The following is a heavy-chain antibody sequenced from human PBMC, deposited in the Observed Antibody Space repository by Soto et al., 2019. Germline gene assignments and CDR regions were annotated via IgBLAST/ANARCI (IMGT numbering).Heavy chain of an antibody. Sequence: EMQLVESGGGLVKPGGSLRLSCAASGFTFSTDSMNWVRQAPGKGLEWVSSISSSSSYIYYADSVKGRFTISRDNAKNSLYLQKNSLRAEDTAVYCCARDRGGDLKAFDIWGQGTMVTVSS. CDR2: ISSSSSYI. CDR1: GFTFSTDS. J-gene: IGHJ3*02. CDR3: ARDRGGDLKAFDI. D-gene: IGHD3-10*01. V-gene: IGHV3-21*01.